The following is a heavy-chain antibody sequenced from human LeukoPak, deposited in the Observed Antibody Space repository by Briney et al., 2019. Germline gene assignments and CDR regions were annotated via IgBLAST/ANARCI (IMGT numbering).Heavy chain of an antibody. CDR1: GYTFTSYY. J-gene: IGHJ6*02. CDR3: ARVSGYCSGGSCYGLPSHGMDV. Sequence: GASVKVSCKASGYTFTSYYMQWVRQAPGQGLEWMGIINPSGGSTSYAQKFQGRVTMTRDTSTNTVYMELSSLRSEDTAVYYCARVSGYCSGGSCYGLPSHGMDVWGQGTTVTVSS. CDR2: INPSGGST. D-gene: IGHD2-15*01. V-gene: IGHV1-46*01.